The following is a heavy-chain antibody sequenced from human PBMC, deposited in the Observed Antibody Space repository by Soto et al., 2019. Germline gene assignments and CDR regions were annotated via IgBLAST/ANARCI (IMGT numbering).Heavy chain of an antibody. CDR3: AKGQWFPRGPGMDV. CDR1: GGSSSSYY. Sequence: SVTMSVTWSVGGGSSSSYYWSWIRKPPGKGLEWIGYIYYTGSTNYNPSLKSRVTISADTSKNQLSLRLTSVTAADTAFYYCAKGQWFPRGPGMDVWGRGTTVTVSS. CDR2: IYYTGST. D-gene: IGHD3-22*01. J-gene: IGHJ6*02. V-gene: IGHV4-59*01.